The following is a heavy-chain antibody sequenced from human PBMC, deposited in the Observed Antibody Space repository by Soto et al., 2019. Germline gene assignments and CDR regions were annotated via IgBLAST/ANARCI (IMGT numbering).Heavy chain of an antibody. CDR3: ARDRVGYCSGGSCYTYGMDV. Sequence: LRLSCAASGFTFSSYSKNWVRQAPGKGLEWVSSISSSSSYIYYADSVKGRFTISRDNAKNSLYLQMNSLRAEDTAVYYCARDRVGYCSGGSCYTYGMDVWGQGTTVTASS. CDR2: ISSSSSYI. J-gene: IGHJ6*02. CDR1: GFTFSSYS. D-gene: IGHD2-15*01. V-gene: IGHV3-21*01.